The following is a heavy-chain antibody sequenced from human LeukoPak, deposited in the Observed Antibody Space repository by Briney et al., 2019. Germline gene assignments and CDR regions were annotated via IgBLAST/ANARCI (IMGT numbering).Heavy chain of an antibody. CDR3: ARVGHSGSYYAY. V-gene: IGHV3-74*01. J-gene: IGHJ4*02. Sequence: PGGSLRLSCAASGFLFSSYWMHWVRQAPGKGLVWVSRINSDGSSTSYADSVKGRFTISRDNAKNTLYLQMNSLRAEDTAVYYCARVGHSGSYYAYWGQGTLVTVSS. D-gene: IGHD1-26*01. CDR2: INSDGSST. CDR1: GFLFSSYW.